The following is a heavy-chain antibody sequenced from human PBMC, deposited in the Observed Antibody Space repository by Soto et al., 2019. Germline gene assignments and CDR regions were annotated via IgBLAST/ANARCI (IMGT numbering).Heavy chain of an antibody. J-gene: IGHJ4*02. CDR2: IWYDGSDK. D-gene: IGHD3-16*01. CDR1: GFTFSGFG. V-gene: IGHV3-33*01. Sequence: GGSLRLSCAASGFTFSGFGMHWVRQAPGKVLEWVAIIWYDGSDKYYADSVKGRFTISRNNSKNTLYLQMNSLRAEDTAVYHCAFGNLSYYFDYWGQGTPVNVSS. CDR3: AFGNLSYYFDY.